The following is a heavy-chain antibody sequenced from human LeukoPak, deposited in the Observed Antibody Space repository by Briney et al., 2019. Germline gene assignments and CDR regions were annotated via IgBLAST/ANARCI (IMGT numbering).Heavy chain of an antibody. J-gene: IGHJ1*01. V-gene: IGHV3-9*03. CDR3: AKASGIAVAGTSVYFQH. CDR1: GFTFDDYA. Sequence: GGSLRLSWAASGFTFDDYAMHWVRQAPGKGLEWVSGISWNSGSIGYADSVKGRFTISRDNAKNSLYLQMNSLRAEDMALYYCAKASGIAVAGTSVYFQHWGQGTLVTVSS. CDR2: ISWNSGSI. D-gene: IGHD6-19*01.